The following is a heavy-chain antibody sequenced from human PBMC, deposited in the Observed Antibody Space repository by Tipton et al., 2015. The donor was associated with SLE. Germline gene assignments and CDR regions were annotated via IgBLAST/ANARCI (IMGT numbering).Heavy chain of an antibody. J-gene: IGHJ6*02. Sequence: TLSLTCTVSGGSISSHYWGWIRQPPGKGLEWIGSIYYSGSTYYNPSLKSRVTISVDTSKNQFSLKLSSVTAADTAVYYCARDAGDPGYYYYGMDVWGQGTTVTVSS. CDR3: ARDAGDPGYYYYGMDV. V-gene: IGHV4-39*07. D-gene: IGHD7-27*01. CDR2: IYYSGST. CDR1: GGSISSHY.